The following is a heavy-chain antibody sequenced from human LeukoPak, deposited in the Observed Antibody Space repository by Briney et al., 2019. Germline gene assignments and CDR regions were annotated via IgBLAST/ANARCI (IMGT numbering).Heavy chain of an antibody. J-gene: IGHJ4*02. CDR2: IYTSGST. D-gene: IGHD2-2*02. CDR3: ARSIGYCSSTSCYKEYYFDY. Sequence: SQTLSLTCTVSGGSISSGSYYWSWIRQPAGKGPEWIGRIYTSGSTNYNPSLKSRVTISVDTSKNQFSLKLSSVTAADTAVYYCARSIGYCSSTSCYKEYYFDYWGQGTLVTVSS. V-gene: IGHV4-61*02. CDR1: GGSISSGSYY.